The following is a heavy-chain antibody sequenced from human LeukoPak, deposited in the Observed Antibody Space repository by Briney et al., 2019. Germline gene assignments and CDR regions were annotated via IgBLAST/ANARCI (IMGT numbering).Heavy chain of an antibody. J-gene: IGHJ6*03. V-gene: IGHV3-23*01. D-gene: IGHD1-26*01. CDR2: ITGGGT. CDR3: AKDLSGRSYSYYYMDV. CDR1: GFSFSTYA. Sequence: EGSLRLSCAASGFSFSTYAMSWVRQAPGKGLEWVSTITGGGTYYADSVRGRFTISRDNSKNTLFLQMNSLRAEDTAVYSCAKDLSGRSYSYYYMDVWGRGTTVTVSS.